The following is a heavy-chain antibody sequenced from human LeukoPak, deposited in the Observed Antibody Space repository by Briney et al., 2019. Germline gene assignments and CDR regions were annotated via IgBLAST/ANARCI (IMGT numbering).Heavy chain of an antibody. CDR2: IDWNGGST. CDR1: GXTFDDYG. J-gene: IGHJ4*02. D-gene: IGHD1-26*01. CDR3: ARFRYTGSYWTYFDY. Sequence: GGXLXLSCAASGXTFDDYGMSWVRQAPGKGLEWVSGIDWNGGSTGYADSVKGRFTISREKAKNSLYLQMNSLRAEDTALYYCARFRYTGSYWTYFDYWGQGTLVTVSS. V-gene: IGHV3-20*04.